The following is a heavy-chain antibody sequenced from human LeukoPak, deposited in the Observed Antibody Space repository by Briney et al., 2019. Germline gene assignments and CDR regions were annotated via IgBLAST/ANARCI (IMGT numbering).Heavy chain of an antibody. CDR1: GYTFTSYA. CDR2: INAGNGDT. D-gene: IGHD3-10*02. Sequence: ASVKVSCKASGYTFTSYAMHWVRRAPGQRLEWMGWINAGNGDTKYSQKFQGRVTIARDTSASTAYMELSSLRSEDTAVYYCARDSSDVRSLIAHWGQGTLVTVSS. CDR3: ARDSSDVRSLIAH. J-gene: IGHJ1*01. V-gene: IGHV1-3*01.